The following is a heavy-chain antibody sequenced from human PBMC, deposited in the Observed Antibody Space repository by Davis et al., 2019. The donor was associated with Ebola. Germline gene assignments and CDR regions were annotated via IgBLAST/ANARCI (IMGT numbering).Heavy chain of an antibody. J-gene: IGHJ5*02. V-gene: IGHV3-30-3*01. Sequence: GESLKISCAASGFTFSSYAMHWVRQAPGKGLEWVAVISYDGSNKYYADSVKGRFTISRDNSKNTLYLQMNSLRAEDTAVYYCARAGGEYSGYTEFDPWGQGTLVTVSS. CDR1: GFTFSSYA. D-gene: IGHD5-12*01. CDR3: ARAGGEYSGYTEFDP. CDR2: ISYDGSNK.